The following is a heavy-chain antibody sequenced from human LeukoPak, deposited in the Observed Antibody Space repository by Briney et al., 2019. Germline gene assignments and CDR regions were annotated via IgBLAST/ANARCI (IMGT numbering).Heavy chain of an antibody. Sequence: PGGSLRLSCAVSGFSVSGYWMTWVRQAPGKGLEWVANIKQDGSEKNYVDSVKGRFTISRDNAENSLFLQMNSLRVEDTAVYYCAREWQGGIAAAGTRIEGDYWGQGTLVGVS. CDR2: IKQDGSEK. V-gene: IGHV3-7*01. CDR3: AREWQGGIAAAGTRIEGDY. J-gene: IGHJ4*02. D-gene: IGHD6-13*01. CDR1: GFSVSGYW.